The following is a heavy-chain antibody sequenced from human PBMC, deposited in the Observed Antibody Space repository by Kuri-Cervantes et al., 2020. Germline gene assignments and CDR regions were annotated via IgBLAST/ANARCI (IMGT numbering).Heavy chain of an antibody. D-gene: IGHD3-22*01. CDR3: AREFPLHSSGYSR. V-gene: IGHV1-8*01. CDR1: GYTFTSYD. CDR2: MSPNSGNA. Sequence: ASVKVSCKASGYTFTSYDINWVRQATGQGLEWMGWMSPNSGNAGYAQKFQGRVTMTRNTSISTAYMELSSLRSEDTAVYYCAREFPLHSSGYSRWGQGTLVTVSS. J-gene: IGHJ4*02.